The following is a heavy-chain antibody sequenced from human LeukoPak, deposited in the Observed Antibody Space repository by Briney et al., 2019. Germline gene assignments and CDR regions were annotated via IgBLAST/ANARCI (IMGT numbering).Heavy chain of an antibody. J-gene: IGHJ4*02. Sequence: SVKVSCKASGGTFSSYAISWVRQAPGQGLEWMGGIIPIFGTANYAQKFQGRVTITTDESTSTAYMELSSLRSEDTAVYYCARVRFSGSYYFDYWGQETLVTVSS. CDR3: ARVRFSGSYYFDY. CDR1: GGTFSSYA. V-gene: IGHV1-69*05. D-gene: IGHD1-26*01. CDR2: IIPIFGTA.